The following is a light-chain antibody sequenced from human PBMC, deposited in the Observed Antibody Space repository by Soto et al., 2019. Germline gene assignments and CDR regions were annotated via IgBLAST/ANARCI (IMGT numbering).Light chain of an antibody. Sequence: DVQMTQSPSSLSASVGDRVTITCQASQDIGNNLNWYQQRPGKAPNLLIYHASNLETGVPSRFSGSGSGTDFSFTISSLQPEDIATYYRQQYDDLPMYTFGQGTKLEIK. J-gene: IGKJ2*01. CDR2: HAS. CDR3: QQYDDLPMYT. V-gene: IGKV1-33*01. CDR1: QDIGNN.